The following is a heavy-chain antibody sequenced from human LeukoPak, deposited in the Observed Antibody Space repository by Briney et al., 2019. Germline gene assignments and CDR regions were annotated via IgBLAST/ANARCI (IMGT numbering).Heavy chain of an antibody. CDR2: IYSGGST. CDR1: GFTVSSNY. V-gene: IGHV3-53*01. CDR3: ARDLRRFNMDV. J-gene: IGHJ6*03. Sequence: GGSLRLSCAASGFTVSSNYMSWVRQAPGKGLEWVSVIYSGGSTYYADSVKGRFTISRDNSKNTLYLQMNSLRAEDTAVYYCARDLRRFNMDVWGKGTTVTVSS. D-gene: IGHD3-3*01.